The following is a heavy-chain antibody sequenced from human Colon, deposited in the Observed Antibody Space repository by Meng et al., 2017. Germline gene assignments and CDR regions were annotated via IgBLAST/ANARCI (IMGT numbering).Heavy chain of an antibody. CDR2: INPRTGDT. CDR1: GYTLY. J-gene: IGHJ4*02. D-gene: IGHD2-15*01. V-gene: IGHV1-2*06. Sequence: QVQPVQSGADVKKPGASVTVSCKASGYTLYIHWVRLRPGEGLEWMGRINPRTGDTKSAQSFQGRVTMTRDTSTTTFSMDLRSLTTDDSAIYFCARESADGGSFDLWGQGTLVTVSS. CDR3: ARESADGGSFDL.